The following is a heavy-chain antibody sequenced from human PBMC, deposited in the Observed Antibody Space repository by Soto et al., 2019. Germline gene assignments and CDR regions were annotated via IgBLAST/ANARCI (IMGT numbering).Heavy chain of an antibody. V-gene: IGHV1-18*01. Sequence: ASVKVSCQASGYTFNNYGITWVRQAPGQGLEWMGWISPYNGHTNYAQKLQGRVTMTTDTSTSTAYMELRSLRSDDTAVYYCARHRNFFDYWGQGTQVTVSS. CDR1: GYTFNNYG. CDR3: ARHRNFFDY. CDR2: ISPYNGHT. J-gene: IGHJ4*02.